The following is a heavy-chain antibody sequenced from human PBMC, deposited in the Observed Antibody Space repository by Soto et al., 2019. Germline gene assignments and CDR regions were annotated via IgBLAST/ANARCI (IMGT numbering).Heavy chain of an antibody. CDR1: GFTFRSYG. Sequence: QVQLVESGGGVVQPGRSLRLYCAVSGFTFRSYGMHWVRQAPGKGLEWVAVISYDGSNKYYAASVKGRFTISRDNSKNTLYVQMNSLRAEDTAVYYCAKGSRDGYNSNWFDPWGQGTLVTVSS. CDR3: AKGSRDGYNSNWFDP. J-gene: IGHJ5*02. D-gene: IGHD5-12*01. V-gene: IGHV3-30*18. CDR2: ISYDGSNK.